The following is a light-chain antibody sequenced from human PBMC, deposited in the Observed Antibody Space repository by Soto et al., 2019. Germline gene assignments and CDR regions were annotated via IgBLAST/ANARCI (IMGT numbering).Light chain of an antibody. Sequence: DIALTQSPATLSLSPGERATLSCRSSQSVSSYLAWYQQKPGQAPRLLIYDASNRATGIPARFSGSGSGTDFTLTISSLEPEDFAVYYCQQRSNWPPSITLGQGTRLEIK. CDR3: QQRSNWPPSIT. CDR1: QSVSSY. CDR2: DAS. V-gene: IGKV3-11*01. J-gene: IGKJ5*01.